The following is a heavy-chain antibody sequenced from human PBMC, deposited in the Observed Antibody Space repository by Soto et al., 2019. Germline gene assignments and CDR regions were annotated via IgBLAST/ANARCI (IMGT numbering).Heavy chain of an antibody. Sequence: PGGSLRLSCAASGFTFSSYWMTWVRQAPGKGLEWVADMSYDGSDKEYLDSVKGRFTIPRDTSKNTLYLQMNSLRAEDTAVYFCAKTFFSRGVGELFDYWGQGTLVTVSS. D-gene: IGHD3-10*01. V-gene: IGHV3-30*18. J-gene: IGHJ4*02. CDR2: MSYDGSDK. CDR1: GFTFSSYW. CDR3: AKTFFSRGVGELFDY.